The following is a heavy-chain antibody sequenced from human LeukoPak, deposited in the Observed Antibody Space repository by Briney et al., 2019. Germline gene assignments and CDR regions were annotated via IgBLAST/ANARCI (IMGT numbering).Heavy chain of an antibody. CDR3: ARLIQDYYYDSSGYADY. D-gene: IGHD3-22*01. J-gene: IGHJ4*02. CDR2: IYPGDSDT. CDR1: GYSFTSYW. V-gene: IGHV5-51*01. Sequence: NLGESLRISCKGSGYSFTSYWIGWVRQMPGKGLEWMGIIYPGDSDTRYSPSFQGQVTISADKSISTAYLQWSSLKASDTAMYYCARLIQDYYYDSSGYADYWGQGTLVTVSS.